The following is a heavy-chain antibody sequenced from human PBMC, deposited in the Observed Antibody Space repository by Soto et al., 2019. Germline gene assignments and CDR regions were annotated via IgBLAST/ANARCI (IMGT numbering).Heavy chain of an antibody. CDR2: INWNGGST. J-gene: IGHJ6*02. CDR3: ARVRNCTNGVCYSSYYYYGMDV. D-gene: IGHD2-8*01. V-gene: IGHV3-20*04. CDR1: GFTFDDYG. Sequence: EVQLVESGGGVVRPGGSLRLSCAASGFTFDDYGMSWVRQAPGKGLEWGSGINWNGGSTGYADSVKGRFTISRDNAKNSLYLQMNSLRAEDTALYYCARVRNCTNGVCYSSYYYYGMDVWGQGTTDTVSS.